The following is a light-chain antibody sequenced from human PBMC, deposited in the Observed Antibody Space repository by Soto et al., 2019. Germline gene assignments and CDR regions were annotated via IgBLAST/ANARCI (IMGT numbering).Light chain of an antibody. CDR1: HDISTY. CDR3: QQYDNHTWT. J-gene: IGKJ1*01. CDR2: DAS. Sequence: DIQMPQSPSSLSASVGDRVTITCQASHDISTYLNWYQQKSGKAPKLLIYDASNLETGVPSRFSGSVSVTDFTFTISTLKPEDSATYYCQQYDNHTWTFGQGTKVEIK. V-gene: IGKV1-33*01.